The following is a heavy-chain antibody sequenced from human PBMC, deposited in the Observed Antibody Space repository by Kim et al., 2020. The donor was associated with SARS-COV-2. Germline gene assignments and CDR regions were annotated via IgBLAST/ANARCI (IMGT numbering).Heavy chain of an antibody. Sequence: GGSLRLSCAASGFTFSNYGMHWVRQAPGKGLEWVATITYDGSVKNYADSVKGRFTISRDDSKNTLYLEMNSLRVEDTAVYYCAQRLTILLDFWGQGSLVTVSS. V-gene: IGHV3-30*03. CDR1: GFTFSNYG. D-gene: IGHD3-3*01. CDR3: AQRLTILLDF. J-gene: IGHJ4*02. CDR2: ITYDGSVK.